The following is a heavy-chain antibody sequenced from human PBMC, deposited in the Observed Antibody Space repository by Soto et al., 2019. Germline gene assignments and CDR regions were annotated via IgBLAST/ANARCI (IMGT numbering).Heavy chain of an antibody. CDR1: GGSFSGYY. CDR2: IKHSGST. J-gene: IGHJ4*02. Sequence: QVQLQQWGAGLLKPSETLSLTCAVYGGSFSGYYWSWIRQPPGKGLEWIGEIKHSGSTNYNPSLKSRVTRSVDPAKNQFSLKLSSVTAADTAVYYCARGRYRSGWNDYWGQGTLVTVSS. CDR3: ARGRYRSGWNDY. V-gene: IGHV4-34*01. D-gene: IGHD6-19*01.